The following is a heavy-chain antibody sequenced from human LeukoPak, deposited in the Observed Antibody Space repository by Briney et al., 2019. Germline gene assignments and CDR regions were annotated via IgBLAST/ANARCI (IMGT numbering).Heavy chain of an antibody. CDR1: GLTFSSYS. CDR3: ARVPRGIADY. CDR2: ISSSSSYI. J-gene: IGHJ4*02. V-gene: IGHV3-21*01. Sequence: GGSLRLSCAASGLTFSSYSMNWVRQAPGKGLEWVSSISSSSSYIHYADSVKGRFTISRDNAKNSLYLQMNSLRAEDTAVYYCARVPRGIADYWGQGTLVTVSS. D-gene: IGHD6-13*01.